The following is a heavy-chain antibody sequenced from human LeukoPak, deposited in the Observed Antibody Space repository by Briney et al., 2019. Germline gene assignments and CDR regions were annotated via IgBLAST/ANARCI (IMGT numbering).Heavy chain of an antibody. Sequence: SETLSLTCTVSGGSISSYYWTWIRQPAGKGLEWIGRIYTSGSTDFNPSLKSRVTMSVDTSKIQFSMKLTSVTAADTAVYFCAIYDSSGAYFQHWGQGTLVTVSS. CDR1: GGSISSYY. D-gene: IGHD3-22*01. J-gene: IGHJ1*01. CDR3: AIYDSSGAYFQH. V-gene: IGHV4-4*07. CDR2: IYTSGST.